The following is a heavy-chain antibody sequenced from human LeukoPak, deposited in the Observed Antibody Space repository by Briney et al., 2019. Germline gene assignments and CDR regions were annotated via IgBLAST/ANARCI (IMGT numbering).Heavy chain of an antibody. V-gene: IGHV3-9*01. CDR3: AKTPYSTSPYYYFDY. J-gene: IGHJ4*02. CDR1: GFTFDDYA. Sequence: PGGSLRLSCAAPGFTFDDYAIHWVRQAPGKGLEWVSGISWNSGSIDYGDSVKGRFTISRDNAKSSLYLQMNSLRAEDTALYYCAKTPYSTSPYYYFDYWGQGTLVTVSS. CDR2: ISWNSGSI. D-gene: IGHD2-2*01.